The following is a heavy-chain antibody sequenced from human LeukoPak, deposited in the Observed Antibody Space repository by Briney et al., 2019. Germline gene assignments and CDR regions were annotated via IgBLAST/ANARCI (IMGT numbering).Heavy chain of an antibody. J-gene: IGHJ4*02. CDR3: ARVGTWELQRVFDY. CDR1: GFTFTDYW. V-gene: IGHV3-7*01. D-gene: IGHD1-26*01. Sequence: GGSLRLPCTASGFTFTDYWMTWVRQVPGKGLEWVANIQRGGSESYYVDSVKGRFTISRENAKNSLYLQMDSLRVEDTAVYYCARVGTWELQRVFDYWGQGTLVTVSS. CDR2: IQRGGSES.